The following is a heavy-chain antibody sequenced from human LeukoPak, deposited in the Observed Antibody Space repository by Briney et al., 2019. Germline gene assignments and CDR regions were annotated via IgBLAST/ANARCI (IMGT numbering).Heavy chain of an antibody. CDR3: ARDPTVSGITIFGVVNDY. Sequence: PGGSLRLSCAASGFTFSSYSMXXXRQAPGKGLXXXXXXXXXSSYIYYADSVKGRFTXXRDNAKNSLYLQMNSLRAEDTAVYYCARDPTVSGITIFGVVNDYWGQGTLVTVSS. CDR1: GFTFSSYS. V-gene: IGHV3-21*01. CDR2: XXXXSSYI. D-gene: IGHD3-3*01. J-gene: IGHJ4*02.